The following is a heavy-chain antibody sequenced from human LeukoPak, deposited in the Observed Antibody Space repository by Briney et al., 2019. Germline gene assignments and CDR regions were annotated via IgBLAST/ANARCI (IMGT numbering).Heavy chain of an antibody. CDR1: GFSLSPYS. Sequence: GGSLRLSCAASGFSLSPYSMDWVRQAPGKGLEWISYITSDSRTIHYADSVKGRFTISRDNAKNSLYLQMNSLRAEDTAVYYCAREGVQLERPGSWFDPWGQGTLVTVSS. CDR3: AREGVQLERPGSWFDP. V-gene: IGHV3-48*01. D-gene: IGHD1-1*01. J-gene: IGHJ5*02. CDR2: ITSDSRTI.